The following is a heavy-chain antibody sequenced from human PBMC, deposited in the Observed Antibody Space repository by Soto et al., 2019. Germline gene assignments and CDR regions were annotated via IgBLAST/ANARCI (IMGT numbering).Heavy chain of an antibody. J-gene: IGHJ4*02. CDR1: GFTFSSHS. D-gene: IGHD2-15*01. Sequence: EVQLVESGGGLVKPGGSLRLSCAASGFTFSSHSMTWVRQAPGKGLQWVSSVSASGSFINYADSLKGRFTISRDNAKNSMSLQMSSLRAEDTAVYYCARGDASGGSCPLDYWGQGTLVTVSS. CDR2: VSASGSFI. CDR3: ARGDASGGSCPLDY. V-gene: IGHV3-21*01.